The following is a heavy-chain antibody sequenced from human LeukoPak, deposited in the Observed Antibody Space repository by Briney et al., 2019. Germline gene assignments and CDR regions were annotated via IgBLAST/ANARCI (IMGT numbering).Heavy chain of an antibody. V-gene: IGHV1-24*01. CDR3: AGIYDFWSGYYSHYYYGMDV. Sequence: ASVKVSCKVSGYTLTELSMHWVRQAPGKGLEWMGGFDPEDGETIYAQKFQGRVTITADESTSTAYMELSSLRSEDTAVYYCAGIYDFWSGYYSHYYYGMDVWGQGTTVTVSS. CDR2: FDPEDGET. D-gene: IGHD3-3*01. CDR1: GYTLTELS. J-gene: IGHJ6*02.